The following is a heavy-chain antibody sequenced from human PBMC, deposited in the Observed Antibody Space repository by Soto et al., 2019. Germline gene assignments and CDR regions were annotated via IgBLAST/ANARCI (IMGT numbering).Heavy chain of an antibody. D-gene: IGHD3-16*02. CDR1: GFTFSSYS. J-gene: IGHJ4*02. Sequence: EVQLVESGGGLVKPGGSLRLSCAASGFTFSSYSMNWVRQAPGKGLEWVSSISSSSSYIYYADSVKGRFTISRDNAKNSPYLQMNSLRAEDTAVYYCARGVMITFGGVIVLFDYWGQGTLVTVSS. V-gene: IGHV3-21*01. CDR3: ARGVMITFGGVIVLFDY. CDR2: ISSSSSYI.